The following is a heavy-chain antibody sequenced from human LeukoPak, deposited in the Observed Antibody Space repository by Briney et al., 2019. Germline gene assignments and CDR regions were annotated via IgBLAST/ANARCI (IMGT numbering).Heavy chain of an antibody. J-gene: IGHJ4*02. CDR3: AKGPIGDDY. Sequence: PGGSLRLSCAASGFTFSSYAMSWVRQAPGRGLEWLSAISGSGDSTYYADSVKGRLTISRDNSKNTLYLQMNSLRAEDTAVYYCAKGPIGDDYWGQGTLVTVSS. V-gene: IGHV3-23*01. D-gene: IGHD1-26*01. CDR1: GFTFSSYA. CDR2: ISGSGDST.